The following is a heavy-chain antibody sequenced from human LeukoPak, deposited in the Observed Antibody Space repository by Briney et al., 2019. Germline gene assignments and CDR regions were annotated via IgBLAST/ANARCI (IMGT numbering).Heavy chain of an antibody. D-gene: IGHD3-22*01. Sequence: GGSLRLSCAASGYTFSSYGVYWVRQAPGKGLECVAFIRLDGSNKYYADSVKGRFTISRDNSKNTLYLQMNSLRAEDTAVYYCAKDTGDYYDSSGYYYAGWFDPWGQGTLVTVSS. V-gene: IGHV3-30*02. J-gene: IGHJ5*02. CDR1: GYTFSSYG. CDR2: IRLDGSNK. CDR3: AKDTGDYYDSSGYYYAGWFDP.